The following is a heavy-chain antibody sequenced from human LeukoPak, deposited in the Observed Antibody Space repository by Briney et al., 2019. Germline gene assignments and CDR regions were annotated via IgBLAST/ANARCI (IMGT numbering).Heavy chain of an antibody. Sequence: PGGSLRLSCAASGFTFSSYAMSWVRQAPGKGLEWVSAIRSSGGSTYYADSVKGRFTISRDNSKNTLYLQMNSLRAEDTAVYYRAKTDYYGSGSYKWEYFQHWGQGTLVTVSS. CDR2: IRSSGGST. CDR3: AKTDYYGSGSYKWEYFQH. CDR1: GFTFSSYA. V-gene: IGHV3-23*01. J-gene: IGHJ1*01. D-gene: IGHD3-10*01.